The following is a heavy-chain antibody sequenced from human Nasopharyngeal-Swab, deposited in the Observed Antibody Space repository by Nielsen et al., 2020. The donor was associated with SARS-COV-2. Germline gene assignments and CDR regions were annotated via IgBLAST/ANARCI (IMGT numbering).Heavy chain of an antibody. D-gene: IGHD7-27*01. CDR3: AREERPLGNWFDP. J-gene: IGHJ5*02. CDR2: IYYSGST. Sequence: WIRQPAGKGLEWIGYIYYSGSTYYNPSLKSRVTISVDTSKNQFSLKLSSVTAADTAVYYCAREERPLGNWFDPWGQGTLVTVSS. V-gene: IGHV4-31*02.